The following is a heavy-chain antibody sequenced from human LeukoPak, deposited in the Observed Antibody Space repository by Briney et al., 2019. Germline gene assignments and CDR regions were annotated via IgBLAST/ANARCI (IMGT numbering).Heavy chain of an antibody. J-gene: IGHJ3*02. V-gene: IGHV1-69*05. D-gene: IGHD4-23*01. Sequence: EASVKVSCKASGGTFSSYAISWVRQAPGQGLEWMGGIIPIFGTANYAQKFQGRVTITTDESTSTAYMELSSLRSEDTAVYYCARDGDYYGGNSRDAFDNWGQGTMVTVSS. CDR2: IIPIFGTA. CDR1: GGTFSSYA. CDR3: ARDGDYYGGNSRDAFDN.